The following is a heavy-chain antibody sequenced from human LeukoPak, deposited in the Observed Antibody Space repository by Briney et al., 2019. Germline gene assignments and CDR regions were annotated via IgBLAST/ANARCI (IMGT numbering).Heavy chain of an antibody. Sequence: SETLSLTCTVSGGSITSDRWNWIRQPPGKGLEWIGCIYYSGSTYYNPSLKSRVTISVDMSKNQFSLRLTSVTAADTAVYYCARKNDFDIWGQGTLVTVSS. CDR1: GGSITSDR. CDR3: ARKNDFDI. J-gene: IGHJ3*02. V-gene: IGHV4-59*01. CDR2: IYYSGST. D-gene: IGHD2/OR15-2a*01.